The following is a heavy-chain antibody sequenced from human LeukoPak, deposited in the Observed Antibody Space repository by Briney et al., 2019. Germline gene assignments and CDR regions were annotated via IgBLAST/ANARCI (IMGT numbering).Heavy chain of an antibody. Sequence: GGSLGLSCAASGFTFSSYSMNWVRQAPGKGLEWVSSISSSSSYIYYADSVKGRFTISRDNAKNSLYLQMNSLRAEDTAVYYCARVMKVTATAFDYWGQGTLVTVSS. CDR3: ARVMKVTATAFDY. CDR1: GFTFSSYS. D-gene: IGHD2-21*02. CDR2: ISSSSSYI. J-gene: IGHJ4*02. V-gene: IGHV3-21*01.